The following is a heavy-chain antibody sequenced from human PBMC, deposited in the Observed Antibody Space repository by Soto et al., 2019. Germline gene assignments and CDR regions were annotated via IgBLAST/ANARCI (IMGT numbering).Heavy chain of an antibody. V-gene: IGHV3-23*01. J-gene: IGHJ4*02. Sequence: PGGSLRLSCAASGFTFSSYAMSWVRQAPGKGLEWVSAISGSGGSTYYADSVKGRFAISRDNSKHTLYLQMNSLRAEDTAVYYCARIAARRTGPFDYWGQGTLVTVSS. CDR2: ISGSGGST. CDR3: ARIAARRTGPFDY. CDR1: GFTFSSYA. D-gene: IGHD6-6*01.